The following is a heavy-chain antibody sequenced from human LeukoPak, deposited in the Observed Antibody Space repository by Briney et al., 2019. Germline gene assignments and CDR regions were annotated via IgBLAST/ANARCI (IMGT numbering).Heavy chain of an antibody. V-gene: IGHV4-39*01. J-gene: IGHJ4*02. CDR1: GGSISSSSYY. D-gene: IGHD3-22*01. Sequence: SETLSLTCTVSGGSISSSSYYWGWIRQPPGKGLEWIGSIYYSGSTYYNPSLKSRVTISVDTSKNQFSLKLSSVTAADTAVYYCARHVTHYYDKGGFDYWGQGTLVTVSS. CDR3: ARHVTHYYDKGGFDY. CDR2: IYYSGST.